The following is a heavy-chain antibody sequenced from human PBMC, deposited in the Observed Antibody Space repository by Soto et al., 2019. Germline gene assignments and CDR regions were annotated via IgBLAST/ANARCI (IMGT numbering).Heavy chain of an antibody. V-gene: IGHV1-18*01. D-gene: IGHD4-17*01. J-gene: IGHJ4*02. CDR3: ARHVRSRLMTTVTYFDY. CDR2: ISAYNGNT. CDR1: GYTFTSYG. Sequence: ASVKVSCKASGYTFTSYGISWVRQAPGQGLEWMGWISAYNGNTNYAQKLQGRVTISVDTSKNQFSLKLSSVTAADTAVYYCARHVRSRLMTTVTYFDYWGQGTLVTVSS.